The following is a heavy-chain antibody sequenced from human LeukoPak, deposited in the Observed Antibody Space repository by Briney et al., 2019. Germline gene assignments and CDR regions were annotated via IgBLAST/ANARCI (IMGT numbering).Heavy chain of an antibody. D-gene: IGHD3-10*01. CDR1: GYTFTGYY. CDR2: INPNSGGA. Sequence: ASVKVSCKASGYTFTGYYMHWVRQAPGQGLEWMGWINPNSGGANYAQKFQGRVTMTRNTSISTAYMELSSLRSEDTAVYYRARGRSSFFDYWGQGTLVTVSS. J-gene: IGHJ4*02. V-gene: IGHV1-2*02. CDR3: ARGRSSFFDY.